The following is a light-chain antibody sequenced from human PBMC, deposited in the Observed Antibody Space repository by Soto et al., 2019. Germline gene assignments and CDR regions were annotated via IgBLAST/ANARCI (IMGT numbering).Light chain of an antibody. CDR2: DVS. CDR1: SSDIGYYNY. Sequence: HSALTQPASVSGYPGQSITISCTGTSSDIGYYNYVSWYQQHPGKAPKVMIYDVSNRPSGVSNRFSGSKSANTASLTISGLQAEDEADYHCSAYTTSSTVVFGSGTKLTVL. CDR3: SAYTTSSTVV. J-gene: IGLJ1*01. V-gene: IGLV2-14*03.